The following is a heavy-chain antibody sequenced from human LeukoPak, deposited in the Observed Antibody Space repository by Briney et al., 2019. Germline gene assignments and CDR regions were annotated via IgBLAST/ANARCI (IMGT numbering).Heavy chain of an antibody. J-gene: IGHJ4*02. V-gene: IGHV3-53*01. CDR1: GFTVSSNY. CDR2: IYSGGST. Sequence: GGSLRLSCAASGFTVSSNYMSWVRQAPGKGLEWVSVIYSGGSTYYADSVKGRFTISRDNSKNTLYLQMNSLRAEDTAVYYCHLLEYSSSLGDYWGQGTPVTVSS. CDR3: HLLEYSSSLGDY. D-gene: IGHD6-6*01.